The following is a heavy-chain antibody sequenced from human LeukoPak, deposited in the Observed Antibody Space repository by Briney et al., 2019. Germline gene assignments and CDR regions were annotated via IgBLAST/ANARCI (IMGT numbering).Heavy chain of an antibody. CDR3: ARPSIAVGGAFGI. J-gene: IGHJ3*02. CDR2: INPNSGGT. CDR1: GYTFTGYY. D-gene: IGHD6-19*01. V-gene: IGHV1-2*04. Sequence: APVKVSCKASGYTFTGYYMHWVRQAPGQGLEWMGWINPNSGGTNYAQKFQGWVTMTRDTSISTAYMELSRLRSDDTAVYCCARPSIAVGGAFGIWGQGTMVTVSS.